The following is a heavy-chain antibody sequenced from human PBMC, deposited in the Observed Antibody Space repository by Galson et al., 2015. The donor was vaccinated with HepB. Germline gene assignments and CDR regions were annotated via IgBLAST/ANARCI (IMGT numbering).Heavy chain of an antibody. J-gene: IGHJ6*03. CDR1: GYTFTGYY. Sequence: SVKVSCKASGYTFTGYYMHWVRQAPGQGLEWMGWINPNSGGTNYAQKFQGRVTMTRDTSISTAYMELSRLRSDDTAVYYCARTRGRIAAAGPYYYYYYMDVWGKGTTVTVSS. V-gene: IGHV1-2*02. CDR2: INPNSGGT. D-gene: IGHD6-13*01. CDR3: ARTRGRIAAAGPYYYYYYMDV.